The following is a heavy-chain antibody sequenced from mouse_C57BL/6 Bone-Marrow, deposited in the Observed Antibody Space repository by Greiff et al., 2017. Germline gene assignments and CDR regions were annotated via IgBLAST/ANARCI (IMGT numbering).Heavy chain of an antibody. D-gene: IGHD1-1*01. J-gene: IGHJ4*01. CDR1: GYTFTSSW. Sequence: QVQLKQPGAELVKPGASVKMSCKASGYTFTSSWITWVKQRPGQGLEWIGDIYPGSGSTNYNEKFKSKDNLTVDTSSSTAYKQRSSLPSYDSAVYYCAREGGLLPYAMDYWGQGTSGTVSA. CDR2: IYPGSGST. V-gene: IGHV1-55*01. CDR3: AREGGLLPYAMDY.